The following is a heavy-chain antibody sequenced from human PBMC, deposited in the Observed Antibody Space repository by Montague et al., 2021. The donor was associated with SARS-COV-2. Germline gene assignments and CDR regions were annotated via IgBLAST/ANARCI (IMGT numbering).Heavy chain of an antibody. V-gene: IGHV4-59*01. Sequence: SETLSLNCTVSGGSISSYYWSWIRQPPGKGLEWIGYIYYSGSTNYNPSLKSRVTISVDTSKNQFSLKLSSVTAADTAVYYCAGTYYDFWSGFIHYYYMDVWGKGTTATVSS. CDR3: AGTYYDFWSGFIHYYYMDV. CDR2: IYYSGST. CDR1: GGSISSYY. D-gene: IGHD3-3*01. J-gene: IGHJ6*03.